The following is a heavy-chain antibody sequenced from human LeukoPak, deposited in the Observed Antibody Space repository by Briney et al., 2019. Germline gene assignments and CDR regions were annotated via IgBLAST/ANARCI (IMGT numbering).Heavy chain of an antibody. CDR2: IKRKNDLGTT. CDR1: DFPFIGYT. J-gene: IGHJ3*02. D-gene: IGHD1-7*01. V-gene: IGHV3-15*07. CDR3: TAENFLYAFDI. Sequence: GGSLRLSCAASDFPFIGYTMHWVRQAPGKGLEWVGRIKRKNDLGTTDYAAPVKARFTISRDDSKNTLYLQMNSLKTEDTAVYYCTAENFLYAFDIWGQGTMVTVSS.